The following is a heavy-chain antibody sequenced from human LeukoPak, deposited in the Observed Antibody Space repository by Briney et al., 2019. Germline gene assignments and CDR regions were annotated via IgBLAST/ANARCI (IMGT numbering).Heavy chain of an antibody. CDR2: IIPILGIA. CDR1: GGTFSSYA. CDR3: ARNGQQVRYFQH. V-gene: IGHV1-69*04. D-gene: IGHD6-13*01. Sequence: SVKVSCKASGGTFSSYAISWVRQAPGQGLEWMGRIIPILGIANYAQKFQGRVTITADTSTSTAYMELSSLRSEDSAVYYCARNGQQVRYFQHWGQGTLVTVSS. J-gene: IGHJ1*01.